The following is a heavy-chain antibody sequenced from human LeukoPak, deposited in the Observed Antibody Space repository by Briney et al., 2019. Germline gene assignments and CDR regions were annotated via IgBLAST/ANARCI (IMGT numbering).Heavy chain of an antibody. CDR3: ARSEDYYDSSGYVNMYDY. Sequence: GGSLRLSCAASGFTFSTYAMHWVRQAPGKGLEYVSAISSNGGSTYYASPVKGRFTISRDNSKNTLYLQMGSLRAEDMAVYYCARSEDYYDSSGYVNMYDYWGQGTLVTVSS. J-gene: IGHJ4*02. D-gene: IGHD3-22*01. V-gene: IGHV3-64*01. CDR2: ISSNGGST. CDR1: GFTFSTYA.